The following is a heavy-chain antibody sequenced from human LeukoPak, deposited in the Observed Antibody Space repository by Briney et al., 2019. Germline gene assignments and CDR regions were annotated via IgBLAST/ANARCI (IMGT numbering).Heavy chain of an antibody. CDR3: AKGQSYDSGGLPNY. CDR1: GFTFSSYA. CDR2: ISGSGGST. J-gene: IGHJ4*02. D-gene: IGHD3-22*01. V-gene: IGHV3-23*01. Sequence: GGSLILSCAASGFTFSSYAMSWVRQAPGKGLEWVSAISGSGGSTYYADSVKGRFTISRDNSKNTLYLQMNSLRAEDTAVYYCAKGQSYDSGGLPNYWGQGTLVTVPS.